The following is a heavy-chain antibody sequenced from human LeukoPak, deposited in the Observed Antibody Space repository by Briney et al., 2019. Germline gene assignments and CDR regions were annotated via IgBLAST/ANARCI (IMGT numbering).Heavy chain of an antibody. J-gene: IGHJ4*02. Sequence: SETLSLTCAVYGGSFSGYYWSWIRQPPGKGLEWIGEINHSGSTNYNPSLKSRVTISVDTSKNQFSLKLSSVTAADTAVYHCARVGGDYWGQGTLVTVSS. V-gene: IGHV4-34*01. CDR1: GGSFSGYY. CDR2: INHSGST. CDR3: ARVGGDY. D-gene: IGHD1-26*01.